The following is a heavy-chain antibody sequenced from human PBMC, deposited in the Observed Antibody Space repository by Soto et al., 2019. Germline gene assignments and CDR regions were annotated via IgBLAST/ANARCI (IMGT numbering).Heavy chain of an antibody. D-gene: IGHD6-13*01. J-gene: IGHJ3*01. Sequence: QVQLVESGGGVVQPGRSLRLSCAASGFTFNNYGIHWVRQAPGKGLEWVAVISNDGSHKYYADSVKGRLAISRDNSKNTVYLQMNGLRAEDTAVYYCAKDQGIAASHGIDWGQGTMVTVSS. CDR2: ISNDGSHK. V-gene: IGHV3-30*18. CDR3: AKDQGIAASHGID. CDR1: GFTFNNYG.